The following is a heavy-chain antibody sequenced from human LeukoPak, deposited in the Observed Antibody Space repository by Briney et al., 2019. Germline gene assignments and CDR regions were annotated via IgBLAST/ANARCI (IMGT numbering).Heavy chain of an antibody. J-gene: IGHJ4*02. CDR3: AREGADFWSGYYFDY. CDR2: IIPIFGIA. V-gene: IGHV1-69*05. CDR1: GGTFSSYA. D-gene: IGHD3-3*01. Sequence: SVKVSCKASGGTFSSYAISWVRQAPGQGLERMGGIIPIFGIANYAQKFQGRVTITTDESTSTAYMELSSLRSEDTAVYYCAREGADFWSGYYFDYWGQGTLVTVSS.